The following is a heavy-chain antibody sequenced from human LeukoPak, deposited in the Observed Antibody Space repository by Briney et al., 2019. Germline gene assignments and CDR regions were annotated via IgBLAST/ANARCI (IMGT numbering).Heavy chain of an antibody. CDR2: INPSGGST. J-gene: IGHJ5*02. Sequence: ASVKVSCKXSGYTFTSYYMHWVRQAPGQGLEWMGIINPSGGSTSYAQKFQGRVTMTRDTSTSTVYMELSSLRSEDTAVYYCARDLSGRKAAARRFDPWGQGTLVTVSS. CDR3: ARDLSGRKAAARRFDP. V-gene: IGHV1-46*01. D-gene: IGHD6-13*01. CDR1: GYTFTSYY.